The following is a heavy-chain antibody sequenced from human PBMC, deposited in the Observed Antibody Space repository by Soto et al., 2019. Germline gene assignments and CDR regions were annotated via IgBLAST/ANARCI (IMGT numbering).Heavy chain of an antibody. CDR2: IYYSGST. J-gene: IGHJ5*02. CDR1: GGSISSGGYY. CDR3: AREVGITGTTRRINWFDP. Sequence: SETLSLTCTVSGGSISSGGYYWSWIRQHPGKGLEWIGYIYYSGSTYYNPSLKSRVTISVDTSKNQFSLELSSVTAADTAVYYCAREVGITGTTRRINWFDPWGQGTLVTVSS. V-gene: IGHV4-31*03. D-gene: IGHD1-7*01.